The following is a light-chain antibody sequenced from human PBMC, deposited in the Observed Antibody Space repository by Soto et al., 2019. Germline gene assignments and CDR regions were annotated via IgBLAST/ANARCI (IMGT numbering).Light chain of an antibody. Sequence: QAVVTQPPSASGTPGQRVTISCTGTSSDGGGYNYVSWYQQHPGKAPKLMIYEVSNRPSGVSNRFSGSKSGNTASLTISGLQAEDEADYYCSSYTSSSLFGGGTKLTVL. J-gene: IGLJ3*02. V-gene: IGLV2-14*01. CDR2: EVS. CDR3: SSYTSSSL. CDR1: SSDGGGYNY.